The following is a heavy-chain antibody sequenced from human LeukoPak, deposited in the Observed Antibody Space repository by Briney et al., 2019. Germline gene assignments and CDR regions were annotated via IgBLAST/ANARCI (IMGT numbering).Heavy chain of an antibody. CDR3: ARDQCGGDCYLVSWFDP. J-gene: IGHJ5*02. Sequence: PSETLSLTCTVSGGSIRSGGYYWSWIRQHPGKGLEWIGYIYYSGSTYYNPSLKSRVTISVNTSKNQFSLKLSSVTAADTAVYYCARDQCGGDCYLVSWFDPWGQGTLVTVSS. CDR1: GGSIRSGGYY. D-gene: IGHD2-21*02. CDR2: IYYSGST. V-gene: IGHV4-31*03.